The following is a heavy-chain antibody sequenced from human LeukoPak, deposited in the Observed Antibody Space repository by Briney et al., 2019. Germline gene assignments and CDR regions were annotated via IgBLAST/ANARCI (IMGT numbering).Heavy chain of an antibody. D-gene: IGHD2-2*01. Sequence: GGSLRLSCVVSGFMFSSFGMSWVRQAPGKGLEWVSAMSRTGDSTYYAESVKGRFTISRDNSKSTLYLQMNSLRAEDTAVYFCARDRSQLLWAKDYWGQGTLVTVSS. CDR3: ARDRSQLLWAKDY. CDR1: GFMFSSFG. J-gene: IGHJ4*02. CDR2: MSRTGDST. V-gene: IGHV3-23*01.